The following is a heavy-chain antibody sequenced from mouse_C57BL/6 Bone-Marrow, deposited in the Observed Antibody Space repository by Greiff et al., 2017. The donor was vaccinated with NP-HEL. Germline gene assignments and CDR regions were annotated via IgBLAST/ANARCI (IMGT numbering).Heavy chain of an antibody. CDR2: IHPNSGST. V-gene: IGHV1-64*01. J-gene: IGHJ2*01. D-gene: IGHD2-4*01. Sequence: QVHVKQSGAELVKPGASVKLSCKASGYTFTSYWMHWVKQRPGQGLEWIGMIHPNSGSTNYNEKFKSKATLTVDKSSSTAYMQLSSLTSEDSAVYYCYDYDGYFDYWGQGTTLTVSS. CDR1: GYTFTSYW. CDR3: YDYDGYFDY.